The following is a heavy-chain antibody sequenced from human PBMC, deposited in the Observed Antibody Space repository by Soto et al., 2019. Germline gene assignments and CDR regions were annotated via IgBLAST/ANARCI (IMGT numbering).Heavy chain of an antibody. CDR1: GFTFSSYG. V-gene: IGHV3-30*18. CDR3: AKDQCSGIPPYYFCGMDV. D-gene: IGHD1-26*01. CDR2: ISYDGSNK. J-gene: IGHJ6*02. Sequence: GGSLRLSCAASGFTFSSYGMHWVRQAPGKGLEWVAVISYDGSNKYYADSVKGRFTISRDNSKNTLYLQMNSLRAEDTAVYYCAKDQCSGIPPYYFCGMDVWGQGTTVTVS.